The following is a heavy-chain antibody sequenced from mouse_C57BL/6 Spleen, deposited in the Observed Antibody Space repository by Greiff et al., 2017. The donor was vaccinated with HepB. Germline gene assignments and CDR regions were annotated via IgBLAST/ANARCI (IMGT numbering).Heavy chain of an antibody. V-gene: IGHV3-8*01. J-gene: IGHJ2*01. D-gene: IGHD1-1*02. CDR2: ISYSGST. CDR1: GYSITSDY. Sequence: EVQLQQSGPGLAKPSQTLSLTCSVTGYSITSDYWNWIRKFPGNKLEYMGYISYSGSTYYNPSRKSRISITRDTSKNQYYLQLNSMTTEETATYYCARGGPSMGEFDYWGQCTTLTVSS. CDR3: ARGGPSMGEFDY.